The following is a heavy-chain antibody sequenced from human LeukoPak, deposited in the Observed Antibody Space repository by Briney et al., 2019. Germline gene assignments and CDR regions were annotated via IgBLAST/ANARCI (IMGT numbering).Heavy chain of an antibody. CDR1: GFSFSDYT. V-gene: IGHV3-23*01. CDR3: AKDSRRLRYFDWLNTDAFDI. D-gene: IGHD3-9*01. CDR2: ISGSGGST. J-gene: IGHJ3*02. Sequence: GGSLRLSCAASGFSFSDYTMNWVRQAPGKGLEWVSAISGSGGSTYYADSVKGRFTISRDNSKNTLYLQMNSLRAEDTAVYYCAKDSRRLRYFDWLNTDAFDIWGQGTMVTVSS.